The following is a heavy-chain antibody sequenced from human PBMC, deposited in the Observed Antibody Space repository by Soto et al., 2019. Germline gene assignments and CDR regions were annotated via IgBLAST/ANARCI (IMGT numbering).Heavy chain of an antibody. J-gene: IGHJ4*02. D-gene: IGHD3-22*01. CDR3: ARDRLRGYDSSGFYS. V-gene: IGHV1-18*01. Sequence: ASVQVSCQAYGYCFSFYVINWVRQAPGQGLEWMGWINPSDGNRNFAQKFEDRVTMTTATSTNTVFLELRSLKSDDTAIYYCARDRLRGYDSSGFYSWGQGTMVTVSS. CDR1: GYCFSFYV. CDR2: INPSDGNR.